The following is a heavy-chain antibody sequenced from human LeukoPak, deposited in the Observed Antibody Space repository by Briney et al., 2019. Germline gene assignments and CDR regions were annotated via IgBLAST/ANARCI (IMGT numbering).Heavy chain of an antibody. V-gene: IGHV4-34*01. CDR3: ARPPQKVGATSAGWFDP. CDR1: GGSFSGYY. Sequence: SETLSLTCAVYGGSFSGYYWSWIRQPPGKGLEWIGEINHSGSTNYNPSLKSRVTISVDTSKNQFSLKLSSVTAADTAVYYCARPPQKVGATSAGWFDPWGQGTLVTVSS. D-gene: IGHD1-26*01. CDR2: INHSGST. J-gene: IGHJ5*02.